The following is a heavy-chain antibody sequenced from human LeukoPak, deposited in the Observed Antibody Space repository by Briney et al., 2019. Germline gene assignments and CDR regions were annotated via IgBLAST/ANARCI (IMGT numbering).Heavy chain of an antibody. CDR1: GGSISNYY. V-gene: IGHV4-59*01. CDR2: IYYSGSS. J-gene: IGHJ2*01. Sequence: SETLSLTCTVSGGSISNYYWSWIRQPPGKGLEWIGYIYYSGSSDYNPSLKSRVTVSVDTSKNQFSLKLSSVTAADTAVYYCARDRSLGVWYFDLWGRGTLVTVSS. CDR3: ARDRSLGVWYFDL.